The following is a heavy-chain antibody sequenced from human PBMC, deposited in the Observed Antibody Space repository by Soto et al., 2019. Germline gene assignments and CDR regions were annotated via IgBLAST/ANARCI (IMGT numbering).Heavy chain of an antibody. CDR2: ISAYNGNT. D-gene: IGHD3-22*01. CDR3: AREYYYDSSGYYYIPVDY. CDR1: GYTFTSYG. V-gene: IGHV1-18*01. Sequence: ASVKVSCKASGYTFTSYGISWVRQAPGQGLEWMGWISAYNGNTNYAQKLQGRVTMTTDTSTSTAYMELRSLRSDDTAVYYCAREYYYDSSGYYYIPVDYWGQGTLVTVSS. J-gene: IGHJ4*02.